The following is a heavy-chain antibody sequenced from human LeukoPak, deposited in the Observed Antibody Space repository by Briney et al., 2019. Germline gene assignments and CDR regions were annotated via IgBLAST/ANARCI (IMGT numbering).Heavy chain of an antibody. CDR1: GFTFSSDS. J-gene: IGHJ4*02. D-gene: IGHD6-13*01. CDR3: AGGHSSSWYYFDY. V-gene: IGHV3-21*01. Sequence: GGSLRLSCAASGFTFSSDSMNWGRQAPGKGLEWVSSISSSRSYIYYADSVKGRFTISRDNAKNSLYLQMNSLRAEDTAVYYCAGGHSSSWYYFDYWGQGTLVTVSS. CDR2: ISSSRSYI.